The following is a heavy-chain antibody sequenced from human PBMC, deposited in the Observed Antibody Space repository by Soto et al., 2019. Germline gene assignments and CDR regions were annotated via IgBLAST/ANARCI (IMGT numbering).Heavy chain of an antibody. CDR2: IYYSGST. Sequence: SETLCLTGTVSGAPITINYWSWIREAPGKGLEWIGYIYYSGSTTYNPSLKSRVTMSADTSKDQFSLKLNSVTAADTAVYYCARYAGGHYDHWGYGIMCTFSS. D-gene: IGHD2-21*01. V-gene: IGHV4-59*01. CDR3: ARYAGGHYDH. J-gene: IGHJ4*01. CDR1: GAPITINY.